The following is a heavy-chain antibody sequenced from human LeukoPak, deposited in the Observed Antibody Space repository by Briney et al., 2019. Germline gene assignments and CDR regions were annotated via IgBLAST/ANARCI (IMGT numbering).Heavy chain of an antibody. V-gene: IGHV3-49*03. CDR2: IRSKAYGGTT. CDR1: GFTFGDYA. CDR3: TREGDYYGSGSYYNKHFDY. Sequence: GGSLRLSCTASGFTFGDYAMSWFRQAPEKGLEWVGFIRSKAYGGTTEYAASVKGRFTISRDDSKSIAYLQMNSLKTEDTAVYYCTREGDYYGSGSYYNKHFDYWGQGTLVTVSS. D-gene: IGHD3-10*01. J-gene: IGHJ4*02.